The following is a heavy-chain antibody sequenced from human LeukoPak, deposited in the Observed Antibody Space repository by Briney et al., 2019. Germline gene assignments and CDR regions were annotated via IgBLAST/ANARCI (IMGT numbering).Heavy chain of an antibody. CDR3: AREKYGSGSYWFDP. D-gene: IGHD3-10*01. J-gene: IGHJ5*02. Sequence: ASVRVSCKASGYTFTSYAMHWVRQAPGQRLEWMGWINAGNGNTKYSQKFQGRVTITRDTSASTAYMELSSLRSEDTAVYYCAREKYGSGSYWFDPWGQGTLVTVSS. V-gene: IGHV1-3*01. CDR2: INAGNGNT. CDR1: GYTFTSYA.